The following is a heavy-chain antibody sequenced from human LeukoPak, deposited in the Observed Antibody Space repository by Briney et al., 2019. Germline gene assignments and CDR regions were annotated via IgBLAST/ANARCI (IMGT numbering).Heavy chain of an antibody. D-gene: IGHD3-22*01. CDR2: ITPIFGTA. J-gene: IGHJ4*02. Sequence: SVKVSCKASGGTFSRSTISWVRQAPGQGFEWMGGITPIFGTANFAQKFQGRVSITADESTSTAFMELSSLRSEDTAVYYCAREWGLESSGYYYAYWGQGTLVTVSS. V-gene: IGHV1-69*13. CDR1: GGTFSRST. CDR3: AREWGLESSGYYYAY.